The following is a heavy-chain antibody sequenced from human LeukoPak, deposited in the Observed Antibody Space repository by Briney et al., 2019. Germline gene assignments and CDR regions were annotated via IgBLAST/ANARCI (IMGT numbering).Heavy chain of an antibody. J-gene: IGHJ6*02. V-gene: IGHV4-59*01. CDR2: IYYSGST. Sequence: SETLSLTCTVSGGSISSYYWSWIRQPPGKGLEWIGYIYYSGSTNYNPSLKSRVTISVDTSKNRFSLKLSSVTAADTAVYYCARAVQLWPHYYYYGMDVWGQGTTVTVSS. D-gene: IGHD5-18*01. CDR3: ARAVQLWPHYYYYGMDV. CDR1: GGSISSYY.